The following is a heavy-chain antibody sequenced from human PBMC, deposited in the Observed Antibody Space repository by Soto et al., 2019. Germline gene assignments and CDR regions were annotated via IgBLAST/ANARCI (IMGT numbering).Heavy chain of an antibody. CDR3: ARQYYDILTGYYYYYGMDV. V-gene: IGHV4-39*01. CDR2: IYYSGST. J-gene: IGHJ6*02. Sequence: SETLSLTCTVSGGSISSSSYYWGWIRQPPGKGLEWIGSIYYSGSTYYNPSLKSRVTISVDTSKNQFSLKLSSVTAADTAVYYCARQYYDILTGYYYYYGMDVWGQGTTVT. D-gene: IGHD3-9*01. CDR1: GGSISSSSYY.